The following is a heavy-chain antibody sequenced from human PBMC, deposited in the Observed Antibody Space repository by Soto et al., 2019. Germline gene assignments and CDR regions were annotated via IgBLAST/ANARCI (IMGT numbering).Heavy chain of an antibody. V-gene: IGHV1-46*01. CDR1: GYTFTSYD. CDR3: AVLRARYCGGDCQDDY. Sequence: ASVKVSCTASGYTFTSYDMHWVRQAPGQGLEWMGIINPSGGSTSYAQKFQGRVTMTRDTSTSTVYMELSSLRSEDTAVYYCAVLRARYCGGDCQDDYWGLGTLVTLSS. CDR2: INPSGGST. D-gene: IGHD2-21*02. J-gene: IGHJ4*02.